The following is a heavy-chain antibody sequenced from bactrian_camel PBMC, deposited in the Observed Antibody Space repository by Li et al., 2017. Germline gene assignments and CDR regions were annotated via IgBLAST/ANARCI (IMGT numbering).Heavy chain of an antibody. V-gene: IGHV3S31*01. CDR2: INSDGSKT. CDR1: GFTFSSYA. Sequence: VQLVESGGGLVQPGGSLRLSCAASGFTFSSYAMSWVRQAPGKGLEWVSFINSDGSKTYYADSVKGRFTISRDNAKNTLYLQMNSLKSEDTALYYCATCSPTETQYSDSDHWGHGTQVTV. J-gene: IGHJ4*01. D-gene: IGHD4*01. CDR3: ATCSPTETQYSDSDH.